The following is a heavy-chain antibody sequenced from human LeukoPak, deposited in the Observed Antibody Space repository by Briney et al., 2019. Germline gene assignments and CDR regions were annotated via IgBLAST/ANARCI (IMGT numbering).Heavy chain of an antibody. V-gene: IGHV4-59*01. D-gene: IGHD1-26*01. CDR2: IHYSGSP. CDR3: ARDLGSGGYLGQY. J-gene: IGHJ4*02. CDR1: GGSISRYY. Sequence: KPSETLSLTCTVSGGSISRYYWSWIRQPPGKGLEWVGHIHYSGSPNYNPSLQSRVTISVDTSKNQFSLKLNSVTAADTAVYYCARDLGSGGYLGQYWGQGTLVTVSS.